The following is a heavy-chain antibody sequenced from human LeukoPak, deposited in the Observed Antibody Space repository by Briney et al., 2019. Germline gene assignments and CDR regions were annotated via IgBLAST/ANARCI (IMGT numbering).Heavy chain of an antibody. D-gene: IGHD2-15*01. CDR1: GYTFTGYY. Sequence: GASVKVSCKASGYTFTGYYIHWVRQAPGQGLEWMGWINPNSGGTNYAQKFQGRVTMTRDTSISTAYMELSRLRSDDTAAYSCARGRGGGYFDFWGQETLVTVSS. J-gene: IGHJ4*02. CDR3: ARGRGGGYFDF. CDR2: INPNSGGT. V-gene: IGHV1-2*02.